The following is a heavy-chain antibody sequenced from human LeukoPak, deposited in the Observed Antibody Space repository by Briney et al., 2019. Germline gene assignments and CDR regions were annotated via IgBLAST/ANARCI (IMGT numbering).Heavy chain of an antibody. CDR3: ARGLKGVLSGVVIY. V-gene: IGHV1-2*06. J-gene: IGHJ4*02. CDR1: GYTFTGYY. CDR2: INPNSGGT. D-gene: IGHD3-3*01. Sequence: ASVKVSCKASGYTFTGYYMHWVRQAPGQGLEWMGRINPNSGGTNYAQKFQGRVTMTRDTSIITAYMELSRLRSDDTAVYYCARGLKGVLSGVVIYWGQGTLVTVSS.